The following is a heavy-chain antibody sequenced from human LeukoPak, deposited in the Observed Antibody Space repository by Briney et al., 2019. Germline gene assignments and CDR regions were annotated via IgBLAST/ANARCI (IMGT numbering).Heavy chain of an antibody. J-gene: IGHJ4*02. D-gene: IGHD1-1*01. CDR1: GGSIRSGDYY. CDR3: ARERQLPLYDFDY. Sequence: PSQTLSLTCTVSGGSIRSGDYYWGWIRQPPGKGLEWIGYIYYSGSTYYNPSLKSRVTISADTSKNQFSLKLSSVTAADTAVYYCARERQLPLYDFDYWGQGPLVTVSS. V-gene: IGHV4-30-4*01. CDR2: IYYSGST.